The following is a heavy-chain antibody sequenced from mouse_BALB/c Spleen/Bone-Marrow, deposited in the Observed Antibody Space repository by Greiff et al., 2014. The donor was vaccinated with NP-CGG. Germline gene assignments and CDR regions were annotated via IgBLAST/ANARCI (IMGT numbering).Heavy chain of an antibody. J-gene: IGHJ3*01. D-gene: IGHD2-1*01. V-gene: IGHV1S81*02. CDR2: INPSNGGT. CDR1: GYTFTSYY. CDR3: TRSNGNWFAY. Sequence: QVQLKESGAELVKPGASVKLSRKASGYTFTSYYMYWVKQRPGQGLEWIGEINPSNGGTNFNEKFKNKATLTVDKSSSTAYMQLSSLIFEDSAVYYCTRSNGNWFAYWGQGTLVTVSA.